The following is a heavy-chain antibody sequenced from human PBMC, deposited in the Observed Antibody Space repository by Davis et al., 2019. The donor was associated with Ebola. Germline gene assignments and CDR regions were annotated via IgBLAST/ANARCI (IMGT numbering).Heavy chain of an antibody. V-gene: IGHV4-59*12. CDR3: ASRNRGYSYSFDY. J-gene: IGHJ4*02. CDR2: IYYSGST. CDR1: GGSISSYY. D-gene: IGHD5-18*01. Sequence: PSETLSLTCTVSGGSISSYYWSWIRQPPGKGLEWIGYIYYSGSTNYNPSLKSRVTISVDTSKNQFSLKLSSVTAADTAVYYCASRNRGYSYSFDYWGQGTLVTVSS.